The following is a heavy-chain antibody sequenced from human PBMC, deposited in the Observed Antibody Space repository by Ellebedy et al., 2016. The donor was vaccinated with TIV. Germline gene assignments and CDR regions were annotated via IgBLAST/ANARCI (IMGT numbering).Heavy chain of an antibody. CDR1: GFTFISYS. Sequence: GESLKISXAASGFTFISYSMNWVRQAPGKGLEWVSAISGSGGSTYYADSVKGRFTISRDNSKNTLYLQMNSLRAEDTAFYYCARAEGLGVVSPYSDYWGQGTLVTVSS. J-gene: IGHJ4*02. CDR3: ARAEGLGVVSPYSDY. V-gene: IGHV3-23*01. D-gene: IGHD3-3*01. CDR2: ISGSGGST.